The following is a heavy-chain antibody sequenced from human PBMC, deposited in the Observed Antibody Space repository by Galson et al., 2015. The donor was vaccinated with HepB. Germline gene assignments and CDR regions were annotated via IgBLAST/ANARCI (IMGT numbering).Heavy chain of an antibody. CDR2: TYCRSKWYN. V-gene: IGHV6-1*01. Sequence: CAISGDSVSSNSAAWNWIRQSPSRGLEWLGRTYCRSKWYNDYAVSVKSRITINPDTSKNQFSLQLNSVTPEDTAVYYCARAPSDFWSGSNWFDPWGQGTLVTVSS. CDR1: GDSVSSNSAA. J-gene: IGHJ5*02. CDR3: ARAPSDFWSGSNWFDP. D-gene: IGHD3-3*01.